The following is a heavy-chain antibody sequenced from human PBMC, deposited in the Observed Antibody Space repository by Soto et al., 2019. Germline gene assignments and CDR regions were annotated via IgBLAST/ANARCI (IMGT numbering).Heavy chain of an antibody. J-gene: IGHJ5*02. CDR2: IRGSGGST. CDR1: GFTFSSYD. V-gene: IGHV3-23*01. D-gene: IGHD6-6*01. CDR3: AKDVRSRSANWFDP. Sequence: PGGSLRLSCAGTGFTFSSYDMSWVRQALGKGLEWVSTIRGSGGSTYYADSVKGRFTISRDNSKNTLYLQITSLTSEDAAVYFCAKDVRSRSANWFDPWGQGTLVTVSS.